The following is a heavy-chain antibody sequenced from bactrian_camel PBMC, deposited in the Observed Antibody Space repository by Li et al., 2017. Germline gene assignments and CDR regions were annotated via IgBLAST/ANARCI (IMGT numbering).Heavy chain of an antibody. CDR3: VTDRDGASWSLGY. V-gene: IGHV3-2*01. J-gene: IGHJ6*01. CDR2: IFADGRNT. D-gene: IGHD6*01. Sequence: HVQLVESGGGLVQPGKSLRLSCVASGFDFDIYYMSWVRQAPGKGLEWVSSIFADGRNTYYADSVKGRFTISRDNAKNTVYLQMNNLNAEDTSLYYCVTDRDGASWSLGYWGQGTQVTVS. CDR1: GFDFDIYY.